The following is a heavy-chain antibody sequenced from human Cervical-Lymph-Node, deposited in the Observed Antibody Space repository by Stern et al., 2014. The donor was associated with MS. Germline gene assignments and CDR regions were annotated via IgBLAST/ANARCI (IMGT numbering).Heavy chain of an antibody. V-gene: IGHV1-69*06. CDR3: ASSVVASGH. Sequence: VQLLESGAEVKKPGSSVKVSCKASGGTFTTHPITWWRQAPGPGVEWMGGIIPFLNTTSYAQNFQGRTTITADKSTGTTYMEISSLRSDDTAVYYCASSVVASGHWGQGTLVIVS. CDR1: GGTFTTHP. J-gene: IGHJ4*02. CDR2: IIPFLNTT. D-gene: IGHD2-21*01.